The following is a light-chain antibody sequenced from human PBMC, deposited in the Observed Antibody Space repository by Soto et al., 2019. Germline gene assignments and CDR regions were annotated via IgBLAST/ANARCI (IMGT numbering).Light chain of an antibody. CDR1: NVGNKP. Sequence: QSVLTQPPSVSEAPGQRVTISCSGSNVGNKPVNWYQQLPGKAPKLLLYYDDMLSSGVSDRFSGSKSGTSASLVISGLQNDDEGDYYCAIWDDSVDGWVFGGGTKVTVL. CDR3: AIWDDSVDGWV. V-gene: IGLV1-36*01. CDR2: YDD. J-gene: IGLJ3*02.